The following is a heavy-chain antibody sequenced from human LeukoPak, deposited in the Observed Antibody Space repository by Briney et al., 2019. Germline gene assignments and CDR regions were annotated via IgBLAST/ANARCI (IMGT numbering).Heavy chain of an antibody. V-gene: IGHV3-30*02. CDR3: AKGPAAAGEK. CDR2: IRYDGSSK. D-gene: IGHD6-13*01. CDR1: GFTFSSYG. J-gene: IGHJ4*02. Sequence: GGSLRLSCAASGFTFSSYGMHWVRQAPGKGLEWVAFIRYDGSSKYYADSVKGRFTISRDNSKNTLYLQMNSLRAEDTAVYYCAKGPAAAGEKWGQGTLVTVSS.